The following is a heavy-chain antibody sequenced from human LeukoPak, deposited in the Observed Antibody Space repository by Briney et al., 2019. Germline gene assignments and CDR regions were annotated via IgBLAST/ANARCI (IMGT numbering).Heavy chain of an antibody. D-gene: IGHD2-8*01. J-gene: IGHJ6*03. V-gene: IGHV1-8*01. CDR2: MNPKSGNT. Sequence: GASVKVCCTASGYTFICYDIVWLRQATGPGIAWMGYMNPKSGNTNSVQTFQGRVTMTRDTSITTAYMELSGLRSEDTAVYYWARKISSSRLGVRYYDMDVWGEGTTVTISS. CDR3: ARKISSSRLGVRYYDMDV. CDR1: GYTFICYD.